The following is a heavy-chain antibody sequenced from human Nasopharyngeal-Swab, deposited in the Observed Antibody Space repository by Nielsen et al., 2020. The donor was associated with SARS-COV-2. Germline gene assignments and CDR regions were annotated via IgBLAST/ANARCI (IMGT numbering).Heavy chain of an antibody. CDR3: ARDLSTGYYDFWSGYSNYYYYYGMDV. J-gene: IGHJ6*02. CDR2: ISSSSSYI. D-gene: IGHD3-3*01. Sequence: WIRQPPGKGLEWVSSISSSSSYIYYADSVKGRFTISRDNAENSLYLQMNSLRAEDTAVYYCARDLSTGYYDFWSGYSNYYYYYGMDVWGQGTTVTVSS. V-gene: IGHV3-21*01.